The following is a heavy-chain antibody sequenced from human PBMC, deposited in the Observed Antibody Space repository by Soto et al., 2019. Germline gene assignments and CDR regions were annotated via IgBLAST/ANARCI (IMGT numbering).Heavy chain of an antibody. J-gene: IGHJ1*01. CDR1: GYKFTTYF. D-gene: IGHD2-15*01. CDR2: IHPSGDT. CDR3: VRGYCTTSPCSGDFQF. V-gene: IGHV1-46*01. Sequence: QVQLAQSGAELKKPGASVKVACKASGYKFTTYFIHWVRQAPGQGLEWMGMIHPSGDTGYGQKFRGRVTMTIDTSTTTAYMELRNLTSEDRAVYFSVRGYCTTSPCSGDFQFWGQGTLVTVSS.